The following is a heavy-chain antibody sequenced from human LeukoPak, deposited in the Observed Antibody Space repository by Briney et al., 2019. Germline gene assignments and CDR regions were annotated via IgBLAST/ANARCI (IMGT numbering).Heavy chain of an antibody. J-gene: IGHJ4*02. CDR1: GGSISSYY. CDR3: ARDRDGSGSYLDY. CDR2: IYYSGST. Sequence: PSETLSLTCTVSGGSISSYYWSWIRQHPGKGLEWIGYIYYSGSTYYNPSLKSRVTMSVDTSKTQFSLKLSSVTAADTAVYYCARDRDGSGSYLDYWSQGTLVTVSS. V-gene: IGHV4-59*06. D-gene: IGHD3-10*01.